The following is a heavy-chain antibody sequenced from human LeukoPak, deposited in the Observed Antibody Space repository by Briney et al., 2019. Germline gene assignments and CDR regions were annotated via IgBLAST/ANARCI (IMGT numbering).Heavy chain of an antibody. Sequence: PGGSLRLSCTASGFTFSTYAMGWARQAPGKGLEWVSGIGAIGVNTFYADSAKGRFTISRDNSKNTVYLQMNSLRAEDTALYYCVKAYTTSGTYLEPWGQGTLVTVSS. CDR1: GFTFSTYA. CDR3: VKAYTTSGTYLEP. D-gene: IGHD1-26*01. V-gene: IGHV3-23*01. J-gene: IGHJ4*02. CDR2: IGAIGVNT.